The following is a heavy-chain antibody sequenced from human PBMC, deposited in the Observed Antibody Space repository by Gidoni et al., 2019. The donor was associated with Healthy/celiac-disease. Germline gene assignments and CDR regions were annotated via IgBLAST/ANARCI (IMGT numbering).Heavy chain of an antibody. J-gene: IGHJ4*02. D-gene: IGHD6-13*01. V-gene: IGHV3-30*18. CDR3: AKDKEQQLVLDY. Sequence: QVQLVESGGGVVQPGRSLSISCAASGFTFRSYGMHWVRQAPGKGLEWVAVISYDGSNKYYADSVKGRFTISRDNSKNTLYLQMNSLRAEDTAVYYCAKDKEQQLVLDYWGQGTLVTVSS. CDR1: GFTFRSYG. CDR2: ISYDGSNK.